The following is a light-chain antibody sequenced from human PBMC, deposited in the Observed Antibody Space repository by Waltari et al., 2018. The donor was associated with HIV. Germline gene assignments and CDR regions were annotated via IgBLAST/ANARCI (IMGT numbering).Light chain of an antibody. J-gene: IGLJ3*02. CDR2: ESV. CDR1: SSDVGNSHL. Sequence: QSALTQPASVSGSPGQSITISCTGTSSDVGNSHLVSWYQQYPGKAPKLMIYESVKRPSGVSNRISASKSGNTASLTISGLQAEDEADYYCCSYGGSSTWVFGGGTKLTVL. V-gene: IGLV2-23*01. CDR3: CSYGGSSTWV.